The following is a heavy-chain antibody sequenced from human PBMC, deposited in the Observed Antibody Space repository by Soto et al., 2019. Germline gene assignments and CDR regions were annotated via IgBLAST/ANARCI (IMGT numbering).Heavy chain of an antibody. CDR2: IRGSGSNT. V-gene: IGHV3-23*01. J-gene: IGHJ6*02. CDR1: GFIFSSFA. D-gene: IGHD2-15*01. Sequence: EVQLLESGGGLVQPGGSLRLSCAASGFIFSSFAMSWVRQAPGRGLEWVSGIRGSGSNTYYAESVRGRFTISRDNSKNTLFMQMNSLRAEDTAVYYCARDPGAVVVVSAHYGMDVWGQGTTVT. CDR3: ARDPGAVVVVSAHYGMDV.